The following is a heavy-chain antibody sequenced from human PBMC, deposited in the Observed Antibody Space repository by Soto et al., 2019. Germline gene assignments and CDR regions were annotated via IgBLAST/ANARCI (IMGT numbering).Heavy chain of an antibody. CDR1: GFTFSIYA. J-gene: IGHJ4*02. D-gene: IGHD3-22*01. CDR3: VKGEYYYDSSGYYPFDY. CDR2: ISTNGGST. Sequence: PGGSLRLSCSASGFTFSIYAMHWVLQAPGKGLEYVSSISTNGGSTDYADSVKGRFTISRDNSKNTVYLQMSSLRVEDTAVYYCVKGEYYYDSSGYYPFDYSGQGTLVTVSS. V-gene: IGHV3-64D*06.